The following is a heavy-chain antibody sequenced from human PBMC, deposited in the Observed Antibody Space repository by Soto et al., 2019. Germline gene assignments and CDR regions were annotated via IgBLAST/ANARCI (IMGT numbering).Heavy chain of an antibody. CDR3: ARSSVAGAGYFQH. Sequence: QVQLQGSGPGLVKPSQTLSLTCPVSGGSVSGGVYYWNWIRQHPEKGLEWIGYIYYSGSPYYNPSLRSRVTKSADTSKNHASLKLSSVTVADTAVYYCARSSVAGAGYFQHWGQGTQVIVSS. D-gene: IGHD6-19*01. V-gene: IGHV4-31*03. CDR1: GGSVSGGVYY. CDR2: IYYSGSP. J-gene: IGHJ1*01.